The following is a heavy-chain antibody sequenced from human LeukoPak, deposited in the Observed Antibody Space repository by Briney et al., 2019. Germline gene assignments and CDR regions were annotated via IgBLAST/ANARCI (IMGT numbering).Heavy chain of an antibody. J-gene: IGHJ3*02. V-gene: IGHV1-18*01. CDR2: ISAYNGNT. Sequence: ASVKVSCKASGYTFTSYGISWVRQAPGQGLEWMGWISAYNGNTNYAQKLQGRVTMTTDTSTSTAYMELRSLRSDDTAVYYCARDSMIVVVITFPHSDDAFDIWGQGTMVTVSS. CDR1: GYTFTSYG. CDR3: ARDSMIVVVITFPHSDDAFDI. D-gene: IGHD3-22*01.